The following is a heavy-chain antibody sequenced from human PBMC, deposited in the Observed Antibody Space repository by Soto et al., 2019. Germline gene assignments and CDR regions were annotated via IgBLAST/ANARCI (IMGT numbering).Heavy chain of an antibody. J-gene: IGHJ5*01. CDR3: ARDFAGRGPFDP. V-gene: IGHV4-59*01. Sequence: PSETLSLTCTVSNVSITSSYWNWIRQPPGKGLEWIGFVYYTGTTKYNPSLKSRVTISVDRSKNEFSLKPTSVTTADTAFYFCARDFAGRGPFDPWGQGTLVTVSS. CDR1: NVSITSSY. D-gene: IGHD1-26*01. CDR2: VYYTGTT.